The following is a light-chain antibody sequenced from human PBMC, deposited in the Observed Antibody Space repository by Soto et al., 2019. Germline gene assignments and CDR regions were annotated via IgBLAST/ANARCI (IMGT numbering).Light chain of an antibody. V-gene: IGKV3-11*01. CDR2: DTS. CDR1: QSVSSY. CDR3: HQLNK. Sequence: EIEVTKSPCTLSLSQEERATLSCRASQSVSSYLAWYQQIPGQPPRLLIYDTSNRVTGIPARFSGSRSGTDFTLTISSLEPEDFAVYFCHQLNKFGQGTLPEIK. J-gene: IGKJ5*01.